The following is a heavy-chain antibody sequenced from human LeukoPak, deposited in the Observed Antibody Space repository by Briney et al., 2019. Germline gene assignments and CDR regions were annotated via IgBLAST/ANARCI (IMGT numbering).Heavy chain of an antibody. CDR1: GFTFNSYG. CDR3: ARAYSGFSSRGFDY. CDR2: IWYDGSNK. Sequence: PGQPLRLSCTVSGFTFNSYGMHWVRQAPGKGLEWVADIWYDGSNKYYAESVRGRFTISRDNSKNTVSLQMTSLRAEDTAVYYCARAYSGFSSRGFDYWGQGTLVSVSS. J-gene: IGHJ4*02. D-gene: IGHD5-12*01. V-gene: IGHV3-33*01.